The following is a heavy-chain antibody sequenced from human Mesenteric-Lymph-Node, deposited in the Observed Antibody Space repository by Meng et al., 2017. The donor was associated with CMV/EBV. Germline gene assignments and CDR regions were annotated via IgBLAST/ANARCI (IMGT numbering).Heavy chain of an antibody. CDR1: GFTFSSYA. J-gene: IGHJ5*01. Sequence: GESLKISCAASGFTFSSYAMHWVRQAPGKGLEWVAVISYDGSNKYYADSVKGRFTISRDNSKNTLYLQMTSLTGEDTAVYYCATSNAAAGNSWGHGTLVTVSS. V-gene: IGHV3-30-3*01. D-gene: IGHD6-13*01. CDR2: ISYDGSNK. CDR3: ATSNAAAGNS.